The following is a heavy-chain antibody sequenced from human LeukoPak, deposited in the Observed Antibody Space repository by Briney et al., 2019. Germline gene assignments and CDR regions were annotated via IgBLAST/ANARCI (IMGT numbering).Heavy chain of an antibody. D-gene: IGHD6-13*01. V-gene: IGHV4-4*07. CDR3: ARVSSSWYEDWYFDL. Sequence: SETLSLTCTVSSGSITSYYWSWVRQPAGKGLEWIGRIFISESTNYNPSLKSRVTMSVDTSKNQFSPKLSSVTAADTAVYYCARVSSSWYEDWYFDLWGRGTLVSVSS. CDR2: IFISEST. CDR1: SGSITSYY. J-gene: IGHJ2*01.